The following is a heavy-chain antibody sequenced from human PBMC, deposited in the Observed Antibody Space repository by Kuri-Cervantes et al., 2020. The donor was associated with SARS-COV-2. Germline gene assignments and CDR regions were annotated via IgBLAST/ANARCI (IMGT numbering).Heavy chain of an antibody. V-gene: IGHV3-30-3*01. CDR3: ARGWDAFDI. D-gene: IGHD5-24*01. CDR2: ISYDGSNK. Sequence: GESLKISCAASGFTFSSYATHWVRQAPGKGLEWVAVISYDGSNKYYADSVKGRFTISRDNSKNTLYLQMNSLRAEDTAVYYCARGWDAFDIWGQGTMVTVSS. J-gene: IGHJ3*02. CDR1: GFTFSSYA.